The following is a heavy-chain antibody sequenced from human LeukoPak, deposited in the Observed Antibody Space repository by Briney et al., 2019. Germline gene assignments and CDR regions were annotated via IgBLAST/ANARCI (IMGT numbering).Heavy chain of an antibody. J-gene: IGHJ4*02. D-gene: IGHD3-22*01. CDR3: ARAKGGHYYDSSGWDY. CDR1: GGSFSGYY. CDR2: INHSGST. V-gene: IGHV4-34*01. Sequence: SETLSLTCAVYGGSFSGYYWSWIRQPPGKGLEWIGEINHSGSTNYNPSLKSRVTISVDTSKNQFSLKLSSVTAADTAVYYCARAKGGHYYDSSGWDYWGQGTLVTVSS.